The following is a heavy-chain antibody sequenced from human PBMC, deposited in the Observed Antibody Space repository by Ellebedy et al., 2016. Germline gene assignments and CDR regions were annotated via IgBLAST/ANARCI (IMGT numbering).Heavy chain of an antibody. CDR2: ISSSGNFV. CDR3: TKVGNGWSADY. V-gene: IGHV3-21*01. J-gene: IGHJ4*02. CDR1: GFSLSTFT. D-gene: IGHD6-19*01. Sequence: GESLKISXSASGFSLSTFTVQWVRQAPGKGLEWVSSISSSGNFVDYADSVKGRFTISKDIASNSLYLQMSSLRAEDTAVYYYTKVGNGWSADYWGQGTLVTVSS.